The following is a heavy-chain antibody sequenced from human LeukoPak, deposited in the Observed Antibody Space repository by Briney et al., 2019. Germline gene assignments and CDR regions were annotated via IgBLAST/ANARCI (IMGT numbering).Heavy chain of an antibody. Sequence: GASVTVSFTASGYTFTNFSISWVRQAPGQGLEWMGWISGNNDNPNYGQKFQGRFTVTTDSSTSTAYMELRDLRSDDTAVYYCARDGTSTDDYWGQGTLVTVSS. CDR3: ARDGTSTDDY. CDR1: GYTFTNFS. CDR2: ISGNNDNP. D-gene: IGHD2-2*01. J-gene: IGHJ4*02. V-gene: IGHV1-18*01.